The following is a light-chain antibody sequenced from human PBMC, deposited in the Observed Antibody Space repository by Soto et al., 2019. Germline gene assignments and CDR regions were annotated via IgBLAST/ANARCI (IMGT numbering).Light chain of an antibody. CDR3: MQGSHWPFT. CDR2: KAS. Sequence: DAVLTQSPLSLPVTLGQPASISCRSSQSLVNSAGNTFLNWFQQRPGQSPRRLIYKASNRDSGVPDRFSGSGSGTDFTLKISRVEAEDVWVYYCMQGSHWPFTFGQGTNLEIK. CDR1: QSLVNSAGNTF. J-gene: IGKJ2*01. V-gene: IGKV2-30*01.